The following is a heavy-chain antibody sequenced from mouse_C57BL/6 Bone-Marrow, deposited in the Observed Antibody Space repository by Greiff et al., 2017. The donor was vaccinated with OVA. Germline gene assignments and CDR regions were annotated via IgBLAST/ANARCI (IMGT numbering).Heavy chain of an antibody. Sequence: QVQLQQPGTELVKPGASVKLSCKASGYTFTSYWMHWVKQRPGQGLEWIGNINPSNGGTNYNEKFKSKATLTVDKSSSTAYMQLSSLTSEYSAVYYGASSPILVRGFDYWGQGTTLTVSS. CDR1: GYTFTSYW. V-gene: IGHV1-53*01. D-gene: IGHD2-2*01. J-gene: IGHJ2*01. CDR2: INPSNGGT. CDR3: ASSPILVRGFDY.